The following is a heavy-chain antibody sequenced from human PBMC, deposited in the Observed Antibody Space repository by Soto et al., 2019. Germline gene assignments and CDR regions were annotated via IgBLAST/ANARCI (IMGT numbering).Heavy chain of an antibody. Sequence: SETLSLTCAVHGASFSGYYWSWIRQPPGKGLERIGEINHSGNTNYNPSLKSRDTISVDTSKDDFSLKLSSVTAADTAVYYCARLNGYCISTNCHGYYGMDVWGQGTTVT. D-gene: IGHD2-2*03. CDR2: INHSGNT. J-gene: IGHJ6*02. CDR3: ARLNGYCISTNCHGYYGMDV. V-gene: IGHV4-34*01. CDR1: GASFSGYY.